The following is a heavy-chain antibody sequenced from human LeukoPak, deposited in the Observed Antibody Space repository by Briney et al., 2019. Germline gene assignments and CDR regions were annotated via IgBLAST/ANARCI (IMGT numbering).Heavy chain of an antibody. CDR3: AKDHLYYDSSGMDY. J-gene: IGHJ4*02. CDR1: GFTFSSYA. D-gene: IGHD3-22*01. CDR2: ISGSGGST. Sequence: PGGSLRLSCAASGFTFSSYAMSWVRQAPGKGLEWVSAISGSGGSTYYADSVKGRFTISRDNSKNTLYLQMNSLRAEDKAVYYCAKDHLYYDSSGMDYWGQGTLVTVSS. V-gene: IGHV3-23*01.